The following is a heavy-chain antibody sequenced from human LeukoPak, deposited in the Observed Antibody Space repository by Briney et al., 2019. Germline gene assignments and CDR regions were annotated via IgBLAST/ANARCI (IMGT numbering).Heavy chain of an antibody. V-gene: IGHV1-46*03. Sequence: AASVKVSCKASGYTFTSYYMHWVRQAPGQGLEWMGIINPSGGSTSYAQKFQGRVTMTRDTSTRTVYMELSSLRSEDTAVYYCARGHCSSTSCYGRGYYYYMDVWGKGTTVTVSS. J-gene: IGHJ6*03. D-gene: IGHD2-2*01. CDR1: GYTFTSYY. CDR3: ARGHCSSTSCYGRGYYYYMDV. CDR2: INPSGGST.